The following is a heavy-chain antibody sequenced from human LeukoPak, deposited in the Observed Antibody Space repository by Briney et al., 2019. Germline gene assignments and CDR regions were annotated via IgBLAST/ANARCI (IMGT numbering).Heavy chain of an antibody. D-gene: IGHD4/OR15-4a*01. V-gene: IGHV1-2*02. CDR3: LRDLTYGGISSPDC. CDR2: INPNNGGT. CDR1: GYTFTDYY. Sequence: ASVKVSCKASGYTFTDYYMHWARQAPGQGLEWMGWINPNNGGTTYAQKFQGRVTMTRDTSISTAYMELGRLTSDDTAMYFCLRDLTYGGISSPDCWGQGSLVTVSS. J-gene: IGHJ4*02.